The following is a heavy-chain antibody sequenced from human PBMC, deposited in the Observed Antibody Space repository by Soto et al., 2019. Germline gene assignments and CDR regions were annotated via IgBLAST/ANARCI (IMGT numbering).Heavy chain of an antibody. CDR3: ARHGGSYSFDY. Sequence: QVQLQESGPGLVKPSETLSLTCTVTGGSTSSYYWSWLRQPPGKGLEWIGYNSYSGSTDYNPSLKSRVTLSVDTPKNQFSLKLSSATAADTAVYYCARHGGSYSFDYWGQGTLVTVSS. V-gene: IGHV4-59*08. D-gene: IGHD1-26*01. CDR2: NSYSGST. CDR1: GGSTSSYY. J-gene: IGHJ4*02.